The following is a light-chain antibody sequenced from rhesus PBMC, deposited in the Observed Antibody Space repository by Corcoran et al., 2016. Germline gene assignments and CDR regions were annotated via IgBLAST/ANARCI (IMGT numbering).Light chain of an antibody. CDR2: EVT. J-gene: IGLJ6*01. CDR1: SSDIGGHNF. CDR3: SSYSGSNTIV. V-gene: IGLV2-32*02. Sequence: QAALTQPRSVSGSPGQSVTISCTGTSSDIGGHNFVSWYQQHPGTAPKLMIYEVTKRPSGVSDRFSGSKSGNTASLTISGLQAEDEADYYCSSYSGSNTIVFGSATTLTVL.